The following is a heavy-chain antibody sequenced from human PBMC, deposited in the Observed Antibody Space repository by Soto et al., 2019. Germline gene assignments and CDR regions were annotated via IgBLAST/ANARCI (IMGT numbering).Heavy chain of an antibody. CDR3: ARASPYDILTGFGNVFDY. CDR2: INPNSGGT. CDR1: GYTFTGYY. V-gene: IGHV1-2*04. D-gene: IGHD3-9*01. J-gene: IGHJ4*02. Sequence: QVQLVQSGAEVKKPGASVKVSCKASGYTFTGYYMHWVRQAPGQGLEWMGWINPNSGGTNYAQKFQGWVTMTRETSISTAYMELSRLRSDDTAVYYCARASPYDILTGFGNVFDYWGQGTLVTVSS.